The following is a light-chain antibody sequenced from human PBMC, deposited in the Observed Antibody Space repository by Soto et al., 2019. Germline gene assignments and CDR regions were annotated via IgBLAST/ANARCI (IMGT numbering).Light chain of an antibody. J-gene: IGLJ2*01. V-gene: IGLV2-14*01. CDR2: EVS. CDR3: SSYTSSSTLV. Sequence: QSALTQPASVSGSPGQSITISCTGTSSDVGGYNYVSWYQQHPGKAPKLMIYEVSNRPSGVANRFSGSKSGNTASLTISGLQAEDEVDYYCSSYTSSSTLVFGGGTKLTVL. CDR1: SSDVGGYNY.